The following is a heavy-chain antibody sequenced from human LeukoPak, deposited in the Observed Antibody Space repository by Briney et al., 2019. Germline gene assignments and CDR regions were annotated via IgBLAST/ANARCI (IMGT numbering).Heavy chain of an antibody. D-gene: IGHD3-22*01. CDR2: ISSSSSTI. Sequence: GGSLRLSCADSEFTFSSYNMNWVRQAPGKGLEWVSYISSSSSTIYYADSVKGRFTISRDNAKNSLYLQMNSLRAEDTAVYYCARGAYYYEDWGQGTLVTVSS. V-gene: IGHV3-48*01. J-gene: IGHJ4*02. CDR3: ARGAYYYED. CDR1: EFTFSSYN.